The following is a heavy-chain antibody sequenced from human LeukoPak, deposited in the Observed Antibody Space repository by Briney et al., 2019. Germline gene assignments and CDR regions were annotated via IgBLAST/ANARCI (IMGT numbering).Heavy chain of an antibody. CDR1: GGSISSYY. J-gene: IGHJ5*02. V-gene: IGHV4-4*07. CDR3: AREVPSGVPAADDYGDYDWFDP. Sequence: SETLSLTCTVSGGSISSYYWSWIRQPAGKGLEWIGRIYTSGSTNYNPSLKSRVTMSVDTSKNQFSLKLSSVTAADTAVYYCAREVPSGVPAADDYGDYDWFDPWGQGTLVTVSS. CDR2: IYTSGST. D-gene: IGHD4-17*01.